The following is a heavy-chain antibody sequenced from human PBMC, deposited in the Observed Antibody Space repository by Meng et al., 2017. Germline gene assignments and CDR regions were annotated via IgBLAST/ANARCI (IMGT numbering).Heavy chain of an antibody. CDR3: ARVHYYDSSGYNNWYFDL. CDR2: IYYSGST. V-gene: IGHV4-31*01. J-gene: IGHJ2*01. CDR1: GGSSSSGGYY. D-gene: IGHD3-22*01. Sequence: QLPRQAAGPALVEPSPDLSRTCTAFGGSSSSGGYYWSCIRQHPGKVLEWIGYIYYSGSTYYNPSLKSLVTISVDTSKNQFSLKLSSVTAADTAVYYCARVHYYDSSGYNNWYFDLWGRGTLVTVSS.